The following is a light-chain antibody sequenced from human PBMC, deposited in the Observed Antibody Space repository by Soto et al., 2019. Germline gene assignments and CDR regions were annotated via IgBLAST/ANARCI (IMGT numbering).Light chain of an antibody. CDR2: EVN. V-gene: IGLV2-14*01. CDR1: SSDIGGSDF. J-gene: IGLJ2*01. Sequence: QSVLTQPASVSGSPGQSITISCTGTSSDIGGSDFVSWYQQHPGKAPKLVMSEVNNRPSGVSSRFSGSKSGNTASLTISGLQAEDEADYYCCSYTTTNTVVFGGGTKLNVL. CDR3: CSYTTTNTVV.